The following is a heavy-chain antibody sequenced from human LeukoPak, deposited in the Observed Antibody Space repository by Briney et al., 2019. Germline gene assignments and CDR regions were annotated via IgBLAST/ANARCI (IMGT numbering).Heavy chain of an antibody. J-gene: IGHJ4*02. V-gene: IGHV4-61*01. D-gene: IGHD5-12*01. CDR1: GEPLRSHRDLK. CDR2: RYHFGST. CDR3: AREYSGFDY. Sequence: EPSETPSLPRTVSGEPLRSHRDLKWTWIRQPPGEGLEWIGYRYHFGSTNYNPSLKSRVTISVDTSKNQFSLKLTSVTAADTAVYYCAREYSGFDYWGQGTLVTVSS.